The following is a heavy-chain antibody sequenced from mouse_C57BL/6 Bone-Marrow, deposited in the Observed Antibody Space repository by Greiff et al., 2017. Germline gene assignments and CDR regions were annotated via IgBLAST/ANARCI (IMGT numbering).Heavy chain of an antibody. CDR1: GYAFSSYW. CDR2: IDPETGGT. J-gene: IGHJ2*01. D-gene: IGHD4-1*01. CDR3: ARRGLGRDLDY. Sequence: VQLQQSGAELVKPGASVKISCKASGYAFSSYWMNWVKQTPVHGLEWIGAIDPETGGTAYNQKFKGKAILTSDKSPSTAYMELRTLTSEDTAVYYCARRGLGRDLDYWGQGTTLTVSS. V-gene: IGHV1-15*01.